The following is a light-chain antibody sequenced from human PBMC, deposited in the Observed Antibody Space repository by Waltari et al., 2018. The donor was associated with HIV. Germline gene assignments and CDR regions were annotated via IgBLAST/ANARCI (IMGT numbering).Light chain of an antibody. V-gene: IGLV2-14*01. CDR1: SSDVGGYNY. CDR2: EVS. CDR3: SSYTTRSTPDPNWV. J-gene: IGLJ3*02. Sequence: QSALTQPASVSGSPGQSITISCTGTSSDVGGYNYVSWYQQHPGKAPKLMIFEVSNRPSGVSNRFSGSKSVNTASLTFSGLQAEDEADYYCSSYTTRSTPDPNWVFGGGTKLTVL.